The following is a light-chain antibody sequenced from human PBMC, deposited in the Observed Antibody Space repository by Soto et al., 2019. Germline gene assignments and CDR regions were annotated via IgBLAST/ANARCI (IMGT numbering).Light chain of an antibody. CDR3: SSYTSSSTLDFV. J-gene: IGLJ1*01. Sequence: QSALTQPASVSGSPGQSITISCTGTSSDVGGYNYVSWYQQHPGKAPKLMLYEVSNRPSGVSNRFSGSKSGNTASLTISGLQAEDEAEYYCSSYTSSSTLDFVFGTGTKVPVL. V-gene: IGLV2-14*01. CDR1: SSDVGGYNY. CDR2: EVS.